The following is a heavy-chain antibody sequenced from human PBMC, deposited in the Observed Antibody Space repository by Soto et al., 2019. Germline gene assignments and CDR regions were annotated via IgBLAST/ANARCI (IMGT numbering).Heavy chain of an antibody. CDR1: GGSISSGGYY. CDR2: IYYSGST. V-gene: IGHV4-31*03. D-gene: IGHD2-15*01. J-gene: IGHJ6*02. Sequence: NPSETLSLTCTVSGGSISSGGYYWSWIRQHPGKGLEWIGYIYYSGSTYYNPSLKSRVTISVDTSKNQFSLKLSSVTAADTAVYYCARVMYWTNYYYGMDVWGQGTTVTVS. CDR3: ARVMYWTNYYYGMDV.